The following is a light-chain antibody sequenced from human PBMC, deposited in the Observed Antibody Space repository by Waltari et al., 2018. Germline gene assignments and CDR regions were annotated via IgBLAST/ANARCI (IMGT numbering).Light chain of an antibody. CDR2: YDT. Sequence: SYVLTQPPSVSVAPGTTARISCGGNNIGGKSVHWYQHQAVQAPVLVIYYDTARPSGIPERVSGTNSGNTATLTISRVEAGDEADFYCQVWDTTLDHVVFGGGTKLTVL. CDR1: NIGGKS. CDR3: QVWDTTLDHVV. V-gene: IGLV3-21*04. J-gene: IGLJ2*01.